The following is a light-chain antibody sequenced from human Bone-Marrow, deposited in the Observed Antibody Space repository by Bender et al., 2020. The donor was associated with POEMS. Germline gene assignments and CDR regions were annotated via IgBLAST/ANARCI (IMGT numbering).Light chain of an antibody. CDR1: KLGERH. J-gene: IGLJ2*01. CDR2: QDD. V-gene: IGLV3-1*01. Sequence: SSYLTQPPSVSVSPGQTASITCSGDKLGERHTCWYQHKSDQSPVLVIYQDDKRPSGISERFSGSNSGNTATLTISVTQPLDEADYYCQSLDSGSVVFGGGTKLTVL. CDR3: QSLDSGSVV.